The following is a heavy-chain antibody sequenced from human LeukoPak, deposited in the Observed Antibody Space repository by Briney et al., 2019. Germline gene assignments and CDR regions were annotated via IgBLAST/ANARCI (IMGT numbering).Heavy chain of an antibody. J-gene: IGHJ4*02. V-gene: IGHV1-18*01. CDR1: VCTVTKYG. Sequence: ASVKVSCKASVCTVTKYGISWIRRAPGQGLEWMGWISAYNGNTNYAQKLQGRVTMTTDTSTSTAYMELRSLRSDDTAVYYCARPYYDSSGSADYWGQGTLVTVSS. CDR3: ARPYYDSSGSADY. CDR2: ISAYNGNT. D-gene: IGHD3-22*01.